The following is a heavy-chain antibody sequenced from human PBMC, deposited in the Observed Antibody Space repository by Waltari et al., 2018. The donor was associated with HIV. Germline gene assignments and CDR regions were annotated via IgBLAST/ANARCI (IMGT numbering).Heavy chain of an antibody. CDR3: ARDIPYGGLDAFDV. V-gene: IGHV4-59*02. CDR1: GGSVSSGS. CDR2: IYYSGST. J-gene: IGHJ3*01. Sequence: QVQLHESGPGLVKPSETLSLSCTVSGGSVSSGSWSWIRQPPGKGLEWIGYIYYSGSTSYNPSLKSRVTISIDSSKNQFSLKLTSVTAADTAVYYCARDIPYGGLDAFDVWGQGTVVTVSS. D-gene: IGHD3-10*01.